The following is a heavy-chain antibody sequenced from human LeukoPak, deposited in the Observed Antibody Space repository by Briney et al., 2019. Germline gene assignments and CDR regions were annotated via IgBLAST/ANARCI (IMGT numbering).Heavy chain of an antibody. CDR3: ARREAAAMVSELDY. V-gene: IGHV1-2*02. D-gene: IGHD5-18*01. CDR1: GYTFTGYY. Sequence: EASVKVSCKASGYTFTGYYMHWVRQAPGQGLEWMGWINPNSGGTNYARKFQGRVTMTRDTSISTAYMELSRLRSDDTAVYYCARREAAAMVSELDYWGQGTLVTVSS. J-gene: IGHJ4*02. CDR2: INPNSGGT.